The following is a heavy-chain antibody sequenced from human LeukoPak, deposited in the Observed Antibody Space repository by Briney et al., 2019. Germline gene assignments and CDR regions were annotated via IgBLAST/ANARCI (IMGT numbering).Heavy chain of an antibody. D-gene: IGHD4-17*01. CDR2: ISYDGSNK. CDR3: AREARNTVFDY. CDR1: GFTFSSYA. J-gene: IGHJ4*02. Sequence: PGGSLRLSCAASGFTFSSYAMHWVRQAPGKGLEWVAVISYDGSNKYYADSVKGRFTISRDNSKNTLYLQMNSLRAEDTAVYYCAREARNTVFDYWGQGTLVTVSS. V-gene: IGHV3-30-3*01.